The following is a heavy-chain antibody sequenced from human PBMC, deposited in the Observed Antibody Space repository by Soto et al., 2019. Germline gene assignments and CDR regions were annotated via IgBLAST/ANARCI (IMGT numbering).Heavy chain of an antibody. CDR3: AKDYSSGYYAFDI. CDR2: ISSGGDT. J-gene: IGHJ3*02. Sequence: PGGSLRLSCAPSGFPFTTYAMSWVRQAPGKGLEWVSSISSGGDTYYADSVKGRFTISRGSSKNTLYLQMNNLRAEDTATYYCAKDYSSGYYAFDIWGRGTMVTVSS. V-gene: IGHV3-23*01. D-gene: IGHD3-22*01. CDR1: GFPFTTYA.